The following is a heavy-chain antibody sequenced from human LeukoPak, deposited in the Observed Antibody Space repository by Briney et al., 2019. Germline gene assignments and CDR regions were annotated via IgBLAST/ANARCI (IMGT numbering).Heavy chain of an antibody. Sequence: PGGSLRLSCAASGFTFSSYAMSWVRQPPGKGLEWVANINQGGSEKYYVDSVKGRFTISRDNSKNSLYLQMNSLRAEDTAVYYCARLVVVADATRTDNWFDPWGQGTLVTVSS. J-gene: IGHJ5*02. CDR3: ARLVVVADATRTDNWFDP. D-gene: IGHD2-15*01. CDR1: GFTFSSYA. CDR2: INQGGSEK. V-gene: IGHV3-7*01.